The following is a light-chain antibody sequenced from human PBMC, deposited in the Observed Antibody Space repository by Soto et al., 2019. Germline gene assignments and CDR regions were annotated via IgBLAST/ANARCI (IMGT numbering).Light chain of an antibody. CDR2: SNN. J-gene: IGLJ3*02. Sequence: QAVVTQPPSTSGTPGQRVTISCSGSSSNIGSNTVNWYQQIPGTAPKLLIYSNNQRPSGVSDRFSGSKSGTSASLAISGLQSEDEADYYCAAWDDSLNGWVFGGGTKFTVL. CDR3: AAWDDSLNGWV. V-gene: IGLV1-44*01. CDR1: SSNIGSNT.